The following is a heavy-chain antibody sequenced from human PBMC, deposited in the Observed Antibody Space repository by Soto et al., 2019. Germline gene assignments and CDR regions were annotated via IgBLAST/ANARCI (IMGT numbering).Heavy chain of an antibody. Sequence: GGSLRLSCAASGFTFSSYWMHWVRQAPGKGLVWVSRINSDGSSTSYADSVKGRFTISRDNAKNTLYLQVNSLRAEDTAVYYCAKITVRQWLLSRYFDYWGQGS. CDR1: GFTFSSYW. J-gene: IGHJ4*02. D-gene: IGHD3-3*01. CDR3: AKITVRQWLLSRYFDY. CDR2: INSDGSST. V-gene: IGHV3-74*01.